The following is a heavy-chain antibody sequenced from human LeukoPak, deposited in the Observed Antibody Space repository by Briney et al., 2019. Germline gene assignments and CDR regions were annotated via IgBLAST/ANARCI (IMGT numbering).Heavy chain of an antibody. CDR3: ARQAQLQRRRYGVDV. CDR2: IDYSGNT. Sequence: SETLSLTCSVSGGSLSNTNYYWGWMRQPPEKRLEWIGTIDYSGNTYYNPSLKSRVAISVDTSKNQLSLSLNSVTATDTAVYYCARQAQLQRRRYGVDVWGQGTTVTVSS. CDR1: GGSLSNTNYY. J-gene: IGHJ6*02. V-gene: IGHV4-39*01. D-gene: IGHD2-2*01.